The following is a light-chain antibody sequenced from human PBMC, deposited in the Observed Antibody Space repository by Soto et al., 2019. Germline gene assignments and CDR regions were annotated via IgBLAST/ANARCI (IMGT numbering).Light chain of an antibody. CDR3: SSYPDSTYYV. J-gene: IGLJ1*01. CDR2: QVT. CDR1: SSDVGTRNF. Sequence: QSVLTQPASVSGSPGQSITISCTGTSSDVGTRNFVSWYQQHPGKAPKLMIYQVTNRPSGVSNRFSGSKSGNTASLTISGLQAEDEADYSCSSYPDSTYYVFGTGTQVTVL. V-gene: IGLV2-14*01.